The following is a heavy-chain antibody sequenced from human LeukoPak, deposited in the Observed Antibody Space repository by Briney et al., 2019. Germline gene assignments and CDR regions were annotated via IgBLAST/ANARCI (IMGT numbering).Heavy chain of an antibody. Sequence: GGSLRLSCAASGLTFSTYGMHWVRQAPGKGLEWVAVISYDGSIKYYAGSVRGRFTISRDNSKNTLYLQMNSVRPEDMALYYCAKRTHGSGWYSGFDMWGQGTMVTVSS. V-gene: IGHV3-30*18. CDR3: AKRTHGSGWYSGFDM. D-gene: IGHD6-19*01. J-gene: IGHJ3*02. CDR2: ISYDGSIK. CDR1: GLTFSTYG.